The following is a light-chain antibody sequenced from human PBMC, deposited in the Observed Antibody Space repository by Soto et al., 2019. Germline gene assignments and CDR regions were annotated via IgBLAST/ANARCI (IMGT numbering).Light chain of an antibody. CDR1: ESISRW. V-gene: IGKV1-5*03. Sequence: DIQMTQSPSTLSASVGDSVTITCRASESISRWLAWFQQKPGKAPKLLIQKASILDSRVPTRFSGSESGTEFSLTISRLQPDYFATYFCQQYSAKWSFGQGTKVEIK. CDR2: KAS. CDR3: QQYSAKWS. J-gene: IGKJ1*01.